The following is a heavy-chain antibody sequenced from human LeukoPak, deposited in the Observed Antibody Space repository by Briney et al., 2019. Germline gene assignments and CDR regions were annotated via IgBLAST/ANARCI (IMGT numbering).Heavy chain of an antibody. Sequence: PSETLSLTCAVYGGSYSDYYWSWIRQPPGKGLEWIGEINHSGSTNYNASLKSRVTMSVDTSKNQFSLKLSSVTAADTAVYYCARDPYYSNYGGYFDYWGQGTLVTVSS. CDR1: GGSYSDYY. J-gene: IGHJ4*02. D-gene: IGHD4-11*01. V-gene: IGHV4-34*01. CDR2: INHSGST. CDR3: ARDPYYSNYGGYFDY.